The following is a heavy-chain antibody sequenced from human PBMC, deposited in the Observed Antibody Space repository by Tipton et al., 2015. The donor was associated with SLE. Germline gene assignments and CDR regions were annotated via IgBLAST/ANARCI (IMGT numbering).Heavy chain of an antibody. CDR2: LSNDARNV. V-gene: IGHV3-30*04. D-gene: IGHD1-1*01. J-gene: IGHJ3*02. Sequence: SLRLSCAASGFTFSNYAMHWVRQAPGKGLEWVAVLSNDARNVNYADSVRGRLTISRDNSKNTLYLQMNSLRAEDTAVYYCAREGDLEPTAFDIWGQGTMVTVSS. CDR1: GFTFSNYA. CDR3: AREGDLEPTAFDI.